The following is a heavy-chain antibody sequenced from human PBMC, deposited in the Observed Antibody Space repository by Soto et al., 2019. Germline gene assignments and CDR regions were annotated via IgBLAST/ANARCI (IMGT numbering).Heavy chain of an antibody. J-gene: IGHJ5*02. CDR1: RGSMDSEY. D-gene: IGHD3-3*01. V-gene: IGHV4-59*01. Sequence: LSITGGSARGSMDSEYWTWILQPTGKGLEWLRYTYYIVNTTYNPSLKRRVTISVDTSNNQFSLKLTSVTAADTAAYYCARHTGSDFCSGALDPCGQGTLVTVSS. CDR3: ARHTGSDFCSGALDP. CDR2: TYYIVNT.